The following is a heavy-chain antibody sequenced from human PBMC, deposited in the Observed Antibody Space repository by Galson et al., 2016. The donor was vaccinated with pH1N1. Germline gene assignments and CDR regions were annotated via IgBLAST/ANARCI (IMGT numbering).Heavy chain of an antibody. D-gene: IGHD2-15*01. CDR3: ARGGYRSGGSCYDVFDY. V-gene: IGHV1-8*01. J-gene: IGHJ4*02. CDR2: MNPNNDNT. Sequence: SVKVSCKASGYTFTDYDINWVRQGTGQGLEWMGWMNPNNDNTGYAQKFQGRVTMTRNTSISTAYMELSSLRSEDTAVYYCARGGYRSGGSCYDVFDYWGQGTLVTVS. CDR1: GYTFTDYD.